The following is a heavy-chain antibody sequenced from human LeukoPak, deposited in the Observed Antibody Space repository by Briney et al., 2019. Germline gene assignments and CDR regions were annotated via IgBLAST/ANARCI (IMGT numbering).Heavy chain of an antibody. V-gene: IGHV1-69-2*01. D-gene: IGHD4-17*01. J-gene: IGHJ6*03. CDR3: ARGNLYGDYGYYYYMDV. Sequence: GASVKVSCKISGYTFTDYYMHWVHQAPGKGLEWMGLVDPEDGETIYAEKFQGRVTMTADTSTDTAYMELSSLRSEDTAVYYCARGNLYGDYGYYYYMDVWGKGTTVTVSS. CDR2: VDPEDGET. CDR1: GYTFTDYY.